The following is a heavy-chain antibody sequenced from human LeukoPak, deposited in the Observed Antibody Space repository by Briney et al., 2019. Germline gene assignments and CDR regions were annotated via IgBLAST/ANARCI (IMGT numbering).Heavy chain of an antibody. D-gene: IGHD6-13*01. J-gene: IGHJ4*02. CDR1: GGSISSYY. V-gene: IGHV4-59*08. Sequence: KPSETLSLTCTVSGGSISSYYWSWIRQPPGKGLEWLGYIYYSGSTNYNPSLKSRVTISVDTSKNQFSLKLSSVTAADTAVYYCARRQSGYSSSWFFDYWGQGTLVTVSS. CDR2: IYYSGST. CDR3: ARRQSGYSSSWFFDY.